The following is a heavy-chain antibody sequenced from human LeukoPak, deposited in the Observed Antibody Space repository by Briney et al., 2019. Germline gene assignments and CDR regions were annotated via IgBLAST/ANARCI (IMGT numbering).Heavy chain of an antibody. D-gene: IGHD3-10*01. CDR2: IYPGDSDT. J-gene: IGHJ3*02. CDR3: ARQDPSYGSGSYSAFDI. Sequence: GESLKISGKGSGYSFTSYWIGWVRQMPGKGLEWMGIIYPGDSDTRYSPSFQGQVNISADKSISTAYLQWSSLKASDTAMYYCARQDPSYGSGSYSAFDIWGQGTMVTVSS. V-gene: IGHV5-51*01. CDR1: GYSFTSYW.